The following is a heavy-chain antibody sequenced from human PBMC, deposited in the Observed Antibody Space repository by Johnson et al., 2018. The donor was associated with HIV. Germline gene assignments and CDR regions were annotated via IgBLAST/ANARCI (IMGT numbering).Heavy chain of an antibody. D-gene: IGHD5-18*01. Sequence: QMLLVESGGGVVQPGRSLRLSCAASGFTFDDFAMLWVRQAPGKGLEWVSYISSSGSTIYYADSVKGRFTISRDNAKNTLYLQMDSLRAVDTAVFYCAKDRISSTAPDTFDVWGQGTMVTVAS. CDR2: ISSSGSTI. CDR3: AKDRISSTAPDTFDV. CDR1: GFTFDDFA. V-gene: IGHV3-11*01. J-gene: IGHJ3*01.